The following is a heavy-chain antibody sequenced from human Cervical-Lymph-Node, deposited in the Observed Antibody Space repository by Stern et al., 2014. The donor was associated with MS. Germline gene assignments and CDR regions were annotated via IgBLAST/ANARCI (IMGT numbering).Heavy chain of an antibody. V-gene: IGHV3-7*03. CDR2: TNQAGSEK. CDR1: DLAFSSYC. D-gene: IGHD1-1*01. J-gene: IGHJ4*02. CDR3: ANGGTTWN. Sequence: EVQLVESGGGEVQSGGSLRLSCAASDLAFSSYCMNWVRPAPGKGLQWVASTNQAGSEKHYVDSVRGRFTISRDNAKKSLFLQMNNLRSEDTAVYYCANGGTTWNWGQGTLVTVSS.